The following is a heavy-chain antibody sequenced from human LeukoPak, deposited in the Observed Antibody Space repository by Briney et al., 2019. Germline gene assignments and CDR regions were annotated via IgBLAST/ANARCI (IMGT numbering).Heavy chain of an antibody. CDR2: INHSGST. CDR3: AREPNWGFDAFDI. Sequence: SETLSLNCAVYGGSFSGYYWSWIRQPPGKGLEWIGEINHSGSTNYNPSLKSRVTISVDTSKNQFSLKLSSVTAADTAVYYCAREPNWGFDAFDIWGQGTMVTVSS. J-gene: IGHJ3*02. D-gene: IGHD7-27*01. V-gene: IGHV4-34*01. CDR1: GGSFSGYY.